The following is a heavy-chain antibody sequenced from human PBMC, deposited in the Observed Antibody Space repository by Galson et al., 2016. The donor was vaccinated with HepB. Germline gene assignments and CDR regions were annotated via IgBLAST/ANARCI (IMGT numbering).Heavy chain of an antibody. CDR3: SRHFCRGEVCYSDS. CDR2: IYPGDTYA. Sequence: QSGAEVKKPGESLKISCEGSQYTFDNYWIAWVRQMPGKGLEWMGIIYPGDTYATYSPSFQGQVTISADKSISTAYLQWSRLEASDTAMYYCSRHFCRGEVCYSDSWGQGTLVTVSS. V-gene: IGHV5-51*01. CDR1: QYTFDNYW. J-gene: IGHJ4*02. D-gene: IGHD3-16*01.